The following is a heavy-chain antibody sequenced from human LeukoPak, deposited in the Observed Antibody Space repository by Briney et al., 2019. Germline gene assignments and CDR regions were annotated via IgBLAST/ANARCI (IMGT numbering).Heavy chain of an antibody. CDR3: ARHHSSSWYYFDY. J-gene: IGHJ4*02. D-gene: IGHD6-13*01. CDR1: GYSISSGYY. CDR2: IYYSGST. V-gene: IGHV4-38-2*02. Sequence: PSETLSLTCTVSGYSISSGYYWGWIRQPPGKGLEWIGYIYYSGSTNYNPSLKSRVTISVDTSKNQFSLKLSSVTAADTAVYYCARHHSSSWYYFDYWGQGTLVTVSS.